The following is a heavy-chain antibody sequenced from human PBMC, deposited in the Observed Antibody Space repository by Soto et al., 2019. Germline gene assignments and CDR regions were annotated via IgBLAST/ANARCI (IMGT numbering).Heavy chain of an antibody. V-gene: IGHV2-5*02. Sequence: QITLKESGPTLVKPTQTLTLTCTFSGFSLSTSGVGVGWIRQPPGKALECLALIYWDDDKRYSPSLKNRLTITKDTSKNQVVLTMNNMDPVDTATYYCARRPDAHRGIDYWGQGALVTVSS. D-gene: IGHD2-8*01. J-gene: IGHJ4*02. CDR3: ARRPDAHRGIDY. CDR1: GFSLSTSGVG. CDR2: IYWDDDK.